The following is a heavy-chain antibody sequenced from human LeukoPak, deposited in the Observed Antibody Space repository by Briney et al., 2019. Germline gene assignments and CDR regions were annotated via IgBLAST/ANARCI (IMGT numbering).Heavy chain of an antibody. Sequence: PGESPKIPCKGSGYSFTSYWIGWVRQMPGEGLEWMGIIYPGDSDTRYSPSFQGQVTISADKSISTAYLQWSSLKASDTAMYYCARTRGSCSGGSCPRGYFDLWGRGTLVTVSS. V-gene: IGHV5-51*01. J-gene: IGHJ2*01. CDR1: GYSFTSYW. CDR2: IYPGDSDT. D-gene: IGHD2-15*01. CDR3: ARTRGSCSGGSCPRGYFDL.